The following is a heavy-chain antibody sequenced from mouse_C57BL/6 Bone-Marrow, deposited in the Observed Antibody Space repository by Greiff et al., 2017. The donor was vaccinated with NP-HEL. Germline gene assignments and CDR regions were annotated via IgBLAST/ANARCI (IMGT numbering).Heavy chain of an antibody. CDR3: ASLIYYYGSSYLYYAMDY. D-gene: IGHD1-1*01. CDR2: IHPNSGST. V-gene: IGHV1-64*01. J-gene: IGHJ4*01. Sequence: VQLQQPGAELVKPGASVKLSCKASGYTFTSYWMHWVKQRPGQGLEWIGMIHPNSGSTNYNEKFKSKATLTVDKSSSTAYMQLSSLTSEDSAVYYCASLIYYYGSSYLYYAMDYWGQGTSVTVSS. CDR1: GYTFTSYW.